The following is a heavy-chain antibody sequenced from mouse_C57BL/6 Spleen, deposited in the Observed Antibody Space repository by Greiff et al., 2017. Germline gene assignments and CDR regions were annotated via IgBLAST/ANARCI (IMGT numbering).Heavy chain of an antibody. CDR1: GYAFSSSW. V-gene: IGHV1-82*01. D-gene: IGHD1-1*01. J-gene: IGHJ4*01. Sequence: QVQLQQSGAELVRPGTSVKVSCKASGYAFSSSWMNWVKQRPGKGLEWIGRIYPGDGDTNYNGKFKGKATLTADKSSSTAYMQLSSLTSEDSAVYFCARKDYAGYAMDYWGQGTSVTVSS. CDR2: IYPGDGDT. CDR3: ARKDYAGYAMDY.